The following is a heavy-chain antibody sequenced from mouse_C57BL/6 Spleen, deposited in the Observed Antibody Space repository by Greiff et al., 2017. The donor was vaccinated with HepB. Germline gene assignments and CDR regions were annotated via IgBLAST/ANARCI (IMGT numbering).Heavy chain of an antibody. D-gene: IGHD3-2*02. Sequence: VHLVESGPELVKPGASVKISCKASGYAFSSSWMNWVKQRPGKGLEWIGRIYPGDGDTNYNGKFKGKATLTADKSSSTAYMQLSSLTSEDSAVYFCARTTAQAFAYWGQGTLVTVSA. J-gene: IGHJ3*01. CDR3: ARTTAQAFAY. CDR2: IYPGDGDT. V-gene: IGHV1-82*01. CDR1: GYAFSSSW.